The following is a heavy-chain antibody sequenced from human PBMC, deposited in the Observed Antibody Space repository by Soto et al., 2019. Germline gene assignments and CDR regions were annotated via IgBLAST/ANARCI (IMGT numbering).Heavy chain of an antibody. Sequence: ASVKVSCKASGYTFTGYYMHWVRQAPGQGLEWMGWINPNSGGTNYAQKFQGWVTMTRDTSISTAYMELSRLRSDDTAVYYCARDGLGYCSSTSCSYYYGMDVWGQGTTVTVS. CDR2: INPNSGGT. CDR1: GYTFTGYY. D-gene: IGHD2-2*01. CDR3: ARDGLGYCSSTSCSYYYGMDV. V-gene: IGHV1-2*04. J-gene: IGHJ6*02.